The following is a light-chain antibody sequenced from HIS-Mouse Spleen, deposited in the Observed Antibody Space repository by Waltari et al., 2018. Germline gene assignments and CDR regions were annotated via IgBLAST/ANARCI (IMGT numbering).Light chain of an antibody. CDR3: QQLNSYRLT. CDR1: QGISSY. CDR2: AAS. V-gene: IGKV1-9*01. Sequence: DIQLTQSPSFLSASVGDRVTITCRASQGISSYLAWYQQKPGKAPKLLIYAASTLQSGVPSRFSGSGSGTEFTLTISSLQPEDFATYYCQQLNSYRLTFGGGTK. J-gene: IGKJ4*01.